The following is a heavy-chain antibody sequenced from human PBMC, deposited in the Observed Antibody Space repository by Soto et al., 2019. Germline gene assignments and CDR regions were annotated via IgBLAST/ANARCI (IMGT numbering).Heavy chain of an antibody. J-gene: IGHJ4*02. CDR2: ISAYNSNT. CDR3: ARDAAAGLNDY. Sequence: QVQLVQSGAEVKKPGASVKVSCKASGYSFTSYGIGWVRQAPGQGLEWMGWISAYNSNTKYVQKFQGRVTMTTDTSTSTAYMELRSLRSDDTAVYYCARDAAAGLNDYWGQGTLVTVSS. V-gene: IGHV1-18*01. D-gene: IGHD6-13*01. CDR1: GYSFTSYG.